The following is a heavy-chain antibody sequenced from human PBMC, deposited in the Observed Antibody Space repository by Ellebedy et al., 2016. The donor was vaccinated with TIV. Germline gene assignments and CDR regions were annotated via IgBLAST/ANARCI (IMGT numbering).Heavy chain of an antibody. V-gene: IGHV3-66*01. J-gene: IGHJ4*02. CDR1: GFTFSSYA. D-gene: IGHD1-26*01. Sequence: PGGSLRLSCAASGFTFSSYAMHWVRQAPGKGLEWVSVIYSGGSTYYADSVKGRFTISRDNSKNTLYLQMNSLRAEDTAVYYCARDPVVGALDYWGQGTLVTVSS. CDR3: ARDPVVGALDY. CDR2: IYSGGST.